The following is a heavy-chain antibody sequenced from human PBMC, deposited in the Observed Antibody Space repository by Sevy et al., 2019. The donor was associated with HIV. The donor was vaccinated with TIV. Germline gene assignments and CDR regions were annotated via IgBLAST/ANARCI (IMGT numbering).Heavy chain of an antibody. CDR1: GFTFSSYS. V-gene: IGHV3-48*02. D-gene: IGHD5-18*01. J-gene: IGHJ4*02. CDR3: ARDLVGYSYGYFHFDY. Sequence: GGSLRLSCAASGFTFSSYSMNWVRQAPGKGLEWVSYISSSSSTIYYAHSVKGRFTISRDNAKNSLYLQMNSLRDEDTAVYYCARDLVGYSYGYFHFDYWGQGTLVTVSS. CDR2: ISSSSSTI.